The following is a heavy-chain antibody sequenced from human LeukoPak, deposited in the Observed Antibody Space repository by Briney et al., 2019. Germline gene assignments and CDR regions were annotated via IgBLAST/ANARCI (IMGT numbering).Heavy chain of an antibody. CDR3: TRESGAFSPFGF. CDR2: VHLNGAT. CDR1: GGSIITTNW. V-gene: IGHV4-4*02. D-gene: IGHD1-26*01. Sequence: PSETLSLTCGVSGGSIITTNWWSWVRQPPGKRLEGIGEVHLNGATNYNPSLESRVSMSIDKSKNQLSLKLSSVTAADTATYYCTRESGAFSPFGFWGQGTLVTVSS. J-gene: IGHJ4*02.